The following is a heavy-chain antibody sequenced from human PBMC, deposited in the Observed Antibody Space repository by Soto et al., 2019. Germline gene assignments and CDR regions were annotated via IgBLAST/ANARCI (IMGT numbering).Heavy chain of an antibody. CDR2: ITRDSNHI. CDR1: GFTFTAYT. CDR3: ARPFIVRSTTLGY. V-gene: IGHV3-21*01. Sequence: EVQLVESGGGLVKPGGSLRLSCAASGFTFTAYTMNWVRQAPGKGLEWVASITRDSNHIYFADSVKGRFTLSRDNAKNSVYLQMNSLRAEDTAIYFCARPFIVRSTTLGYWGQGTLVTVSS. D-gene: IGHD1-26*01. J-gene: IGHJ4*02.